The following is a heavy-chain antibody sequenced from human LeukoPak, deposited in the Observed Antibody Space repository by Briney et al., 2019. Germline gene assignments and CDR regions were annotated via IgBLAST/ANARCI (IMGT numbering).Heavy chain of an antibody. D-gene: IGHD6-13*01. J-gene: IGHJ5*02. V-gene: IGHV1-8*02. CDR1: GYTFTGYY. Sequence: ASVKVSCKASGYTFTGYYMHWVRQATGQGLEWMGWMNPNSGNTGYAQKFQGRVTMTRNTSISTAYMELSSLRSEDTAVYYCAGGRGRGKIVADNDWFDPWGQGTLVTVSS. CDR3: AGGRGRGKIVADNDWFDP. CDR2: MNPNSGNT.